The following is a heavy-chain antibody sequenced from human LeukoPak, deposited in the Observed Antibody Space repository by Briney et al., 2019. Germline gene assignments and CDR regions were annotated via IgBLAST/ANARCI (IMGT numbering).Heavy chain of an antibody. CDR3: ARDGGLAYSGEFDY. D-gene: IGHD2-15*01. V-gene: IGHV4-38-2*02. CDR1: GYSISSGYY. Sequence: SSETLSLTCTVSGYSISSGYYWGWIRRPPGKGLEWIGSIYHSGSTYYNPSLKSPVTISVDTSKNQFSLKLSSVTAADTAVYYCARDGGLAYSGEFDYWGQGTLVTVSS. J-gene: IGHJ4*02. CDR2: IYHSGST.